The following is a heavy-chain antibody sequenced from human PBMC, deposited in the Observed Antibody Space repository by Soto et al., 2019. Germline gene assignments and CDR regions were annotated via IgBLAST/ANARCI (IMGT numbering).Heavy chain of an antibody. CDR3: ARANIAAAGTGAFDI. D-gene: IGHD6-13*01. V-gene: IGHV3-30-3*01. Sequence: QVQLVESGGGVVQPGRSLRLSCAASGFTFSSYAMQWVRQAPGKGLEWVAVISYDGSNKYYADSVKGRFTISRDNSKNTLYLQMNSLRAEDTAVYYCARANIAAAGTGAFDIWGQGTMVTVSS. CDR1: GFTFSSYA. CDR2: ISYDGSNK. J-gene: IGHJ3*02.